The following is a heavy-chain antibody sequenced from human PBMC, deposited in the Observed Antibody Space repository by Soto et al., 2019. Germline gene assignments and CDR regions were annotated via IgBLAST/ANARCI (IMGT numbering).Heavy chain of an antibody. J-gene: IGHJ4*02. V-gene: IGHV3-23*01. CDR3: ARPIYGDYVNPFDY. Sequence: PGGSLRLSCSASGFTVSTYTMGWVRLAPGKGLEWVSSISGSGGSTHLADSVKGRFTISRDNSENTLHLQMNSLRAEDTAVYYCARPIYGDYVNPFDYWGQGTLVTVSS. CDR2: ISGSGGST. CDR1: GFTVSTYT. D-gene: IGHD4-17*01.